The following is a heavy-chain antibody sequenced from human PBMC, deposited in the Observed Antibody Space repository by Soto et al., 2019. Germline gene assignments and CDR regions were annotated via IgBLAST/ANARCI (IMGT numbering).Heavy chain of an antibody. J-gene: IGHJ5*02. CDR3: ESPFSGSYSKGWFDP. V-gene: IGHV5-10-1*01. CDR2: IDPSDSYS. Sequence: PGESLKISLKGSGYSFTSYWISWVRQMRGKGLEWMGRIDPSDSYSNYSPSFQGNVTISADKSISTAYLQWSSLKASDNAMYYCESPFSGSYSKGWFDPWGQGTLVTVYS. D-gene: IGHD1-26*01. CDR1: GYSFTSYW.